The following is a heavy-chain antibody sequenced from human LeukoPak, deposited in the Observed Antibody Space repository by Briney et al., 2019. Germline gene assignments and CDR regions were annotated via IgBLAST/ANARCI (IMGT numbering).Heavy chain of an antibody. CDR3: AREAGITIFGLDRY. J-gene: IGHJ4*02. V-gene: IGHV3-21*01. CDR1: GFNFGGFA. Sequence: PGESLRLSCAASGFNFGGFAMAWVRQAPGKGLEWVSSISSSSSYIYYADSVKGRFTISRDNAKNSLYLQMNSLRAEDTAVYYCAREAGITIFGLDRYWGQGTLVTVSS. CDR2: ISSSSSYI. D-gene: IGHD3-3*01.